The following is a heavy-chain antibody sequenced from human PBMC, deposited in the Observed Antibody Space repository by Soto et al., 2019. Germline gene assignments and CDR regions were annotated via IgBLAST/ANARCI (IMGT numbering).Heavy chain of an antibody. CDR3: ARGRDGYNYKSDWFDP. CDR1: GYTFTSYD. V-gene: IGHV1-8*01. D-gene: IGHD5-12*01. Sequence: ASVKVSCAASGYTFTSYDIDWVRQATGQGLEWMGWMNPNSGNTGYAQKFQGRVTMTRNTSISTAYMELSSLRSEDTAVYYCARGRDGYNYKSDWFDPWGQGTLVTVSS. CDR2: MNPNSGNT. J-gene: IGHJ5*02.